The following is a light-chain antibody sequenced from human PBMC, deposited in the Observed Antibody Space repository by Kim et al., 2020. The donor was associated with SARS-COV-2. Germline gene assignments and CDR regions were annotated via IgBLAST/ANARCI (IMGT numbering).Light chain of an antibody. CDR1: QSVSSSY. Sequence: SPGERATRSCRASQSVSSSYVAWYQQKPGQAPRLLIYNASNRATGIPDRFSGSGSGTDFTLTISRVEPEDFAVYYCQQYGSSPRTFGQGTKVDIK. V-gene: IGKV3-20*01. J-gene: IGKJ1*01. CDR2: NAS. CDR3: QQYGSSPRT.